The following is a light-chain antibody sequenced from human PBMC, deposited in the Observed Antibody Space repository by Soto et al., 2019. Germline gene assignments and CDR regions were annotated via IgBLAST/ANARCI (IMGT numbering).Light chain of an antibody. CDR1: SSNIGSNY. CDR3: AAWDDSLSGYV. Sequence: QSVLTQPPSASGTPGQRVNISCSGSSSNIGSNYVYWYQQLPGTAPKLLIYSNNQWPSGVPDRFSGSKSGTSASLAISGLLSEDEADYYCAAWDDSLSGYVFGTGTKVTVL. V-gene: IGLV1-47*02. CDR2: SNN. J-gene: IGLJ1*01.